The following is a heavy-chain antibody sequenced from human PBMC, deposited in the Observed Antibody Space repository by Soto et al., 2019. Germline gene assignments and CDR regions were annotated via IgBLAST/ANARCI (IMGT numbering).Heavy chain of an antibody. Sequence: QVQVVQSGAEVKKPGSSVRVSCKVSGHTFTSYDINWVRQATGQGLEWVGWMNPNSGETGSAQKFQSRVTMTRDTSISTAYIELSSLRSEDTAVYYCADNYYASSGDPSLAYWGQGTLVTVSS. CDR3: ADNYYASSGDPSLAY. J-gene: IGHJ4*02. CDR2: MNPNSGET. V-gene: IGHV1-8*01. D-gene: IGHD3-22*01. CDR1: GHTFTSYD.